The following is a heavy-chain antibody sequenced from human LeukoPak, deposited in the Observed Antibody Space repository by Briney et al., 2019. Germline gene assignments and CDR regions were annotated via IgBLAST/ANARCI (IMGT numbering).Heavy chain of an antibody. CDR3: ARKYYYDSSGYYVDAFDI. CDR2: ISSSGSTI. J-gene: IGHJ3*02. Sequence: GGSLRLSCAASGFTFSDYYMSWIRQAPGKGLEWVSYISSSGSTIYYADSVKGRFTISRDNAKNSLYLQMNSLRAEDTAVYYCARKYYYDSSGYYVDAFDIWGQGTMVTVSS. D-gene: IGHD3-22*01. CDR1: GFTFSDYY. V-gene: IGHV3-11*01.